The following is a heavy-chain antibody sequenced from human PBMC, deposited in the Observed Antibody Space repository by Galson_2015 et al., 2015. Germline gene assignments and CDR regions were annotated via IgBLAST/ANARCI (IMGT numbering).Heavy chain of an antibody. J-gene: IGHJ4*02. CDR3: TTAHSFGTTDY. CDR2: KGAGGAT. V-gene: IGHV3-15*01. D-gene: IGHD1-1*01. Sequence: KGAGGATDYAAPVKGRFTVSRDDSKNTLYLQMNSLKTEDTAVYYCTTAHSFGTTDYWGQGTLVTVSS.